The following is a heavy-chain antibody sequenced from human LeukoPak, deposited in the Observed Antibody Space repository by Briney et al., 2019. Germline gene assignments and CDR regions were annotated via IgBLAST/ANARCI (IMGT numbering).Heavy chain of an antibody. D-gene: IGHD6-6*01. Sequence: PSQTLSLTCTVSGDSVSSGGYYWSWIRQPPGKGLEWIGYIYHTGSTYYNPSLKSRVTISVDRSKNQFSLKLSSVTAADTAVYYCARDSSSSLDYWGQGTLVIVSS. CDR3: ARDSSSSLDY. J-gene: IGHJ4*02. CDR1: GDSVSSGGYY. V-gene: IGHV4-30-2*01. CDR2: IYHTGST.